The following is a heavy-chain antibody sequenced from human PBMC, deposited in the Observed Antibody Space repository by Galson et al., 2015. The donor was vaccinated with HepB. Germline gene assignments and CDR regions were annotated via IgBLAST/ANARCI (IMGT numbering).Heavy chain of an antibody. J-gene: IGHJ5*01. V-gene: IGHV3-11*01. D-gene: IGHD2-2*02. CDR1: GFSFSDYY. Sequence: SLRLSCAASGFSFSDYYMSWIRQAPGKGLEWVAYISSSGSTIFCADSVKGRFTVSRDNAKDSLLLQMNSLRAEDTAVYFCARDDCTTSSCYIASWGQGSLVTVSS. CDR2: ISSSGSTI. CDR3: ARDDCTTSSCYIAS.